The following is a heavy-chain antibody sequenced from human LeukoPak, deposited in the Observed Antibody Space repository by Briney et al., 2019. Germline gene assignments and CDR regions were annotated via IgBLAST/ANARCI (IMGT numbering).Heavy chain of an antibody. CDR3: AREEASGALDALDI. CDR1: GFTCSSYE. CDR2: ISSSGTTI. J-gene: IGHJ3*02. V-gene: IGHV3-48*03. Sequence: PGGSLRLSCAASGFTCSSYEMNWVRQAPGKGLEWVSYISSSGTTIYYADSVKGRFTISRDNAKNSLYLQMNSLRAEDTAVYYCAREEASGALDALDIWGQGTMVTVSS. D-gene: IGHD3-3*01.